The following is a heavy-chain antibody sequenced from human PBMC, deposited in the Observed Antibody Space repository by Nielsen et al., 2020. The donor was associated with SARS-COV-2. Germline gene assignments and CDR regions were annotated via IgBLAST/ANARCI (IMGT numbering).Heavy chain of an antibody. J-gene: IGHJ6*02. D-gene: IGHD3-22*01. Sequence: GESLKISCTASGFTFSVSWMSWVRQAPGKGLEWVANIAPDGRDKYYVDAVKGRFTISRDNAKNSLYLQMNSLRDEDTAVYYCARDLKVVVALVYYYYGMDVWGQGTTVTVSS. CDR3: ARDLKVVVALVYYYYGMDV. CDR2: IAPDGRDK. CDR1: GFTFSVSW. V-gene: IGHV3-7*01.